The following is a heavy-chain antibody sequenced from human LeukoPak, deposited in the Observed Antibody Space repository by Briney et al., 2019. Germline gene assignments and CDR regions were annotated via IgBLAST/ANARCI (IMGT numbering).Heavy chain of an antibody. J-gene: IGHJ4*02. Sequence: GSLRLSCAASGFTFSSYWMSWIRQPPGKGLEWIGEINHSGSTNYNPSLKSRVTISVDTSKNQFSLKLSSVTAADTAVYYCARRERATVHFDYWGQGTLVTVSS. D-gene: IGHD1-26*01. V-gene: IGHV4-34*01. CDR2: INHSGST. CDR3: ARRERATVHFDY. CDR1: GFTFSSYW.